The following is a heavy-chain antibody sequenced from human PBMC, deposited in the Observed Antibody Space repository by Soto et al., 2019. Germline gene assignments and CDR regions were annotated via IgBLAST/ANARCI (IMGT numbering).Heavy chain of an antibody. D-gene: IGHD6-13*01. CDR2: ISGSGGST. V-gene: IGHV3-23*01. CDR1: GFTFRSSA. J-gene: IGHJ4*02. Sequence: GGSLRPSCSASGFTFRSSAMSWVRQAPGKGLEWVSAISGSGGSTYYADSVKGRFTISRDNSKNTLYLQMNSLRAEDTAVYYCAKVRYSSSWPPLYFDYCGQGTLVTVSS. CDR3: AKVRYSSSWPPLYFDY.